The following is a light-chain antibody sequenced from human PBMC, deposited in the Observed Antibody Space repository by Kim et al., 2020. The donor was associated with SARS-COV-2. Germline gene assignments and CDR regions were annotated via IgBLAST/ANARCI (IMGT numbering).Light chain of an antibody. CDR3: QTWGTGIRV. Sequence: ASVKSTCPPSSGHNSYAIAWHQQQPEKGPRYLMKLNSDGSHSKGDGIPDRFAGSSSGDERYLTISSLQSEDEADYYCQTWGTGIRVFGGGTQLTVL. CDR1: SGHNSYA. J-gene: IGLJ3*02. CDR2: LNSDGSH. V-gene: IGLV4-69*01.